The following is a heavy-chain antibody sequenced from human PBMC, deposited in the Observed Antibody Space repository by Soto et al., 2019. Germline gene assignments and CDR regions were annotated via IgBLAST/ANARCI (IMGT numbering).Heavy chain of an antibody. CDR3: ARDDMNSGAFDI. CDR2: IWYDGSNK. D-gene: IGHD1-26*01. CDR1: GFTFSSYG. Sequence: PGGSLRLSCAASGFTFSSYGMHWVRQAPGKGLEWVAVIWYDGSNKYYADSVKGRFTISRDNSKNTLYLQMNSLRAEDTAVYYCARDDMNSGAFDIWGQGTMVTVSS. V-gene: IGHV3-33*01. J-gene: IGHJ3*02.